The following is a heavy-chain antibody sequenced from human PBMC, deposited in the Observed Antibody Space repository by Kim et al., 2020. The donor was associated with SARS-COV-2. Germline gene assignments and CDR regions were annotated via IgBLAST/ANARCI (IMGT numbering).Heavy chain of an antibody. Sequence: SETLSLTCAVYGGSLSGYYWSWIRQSPEKGLEWIGEIGPSGDTNYNPSLQSRLIISRDTSKNQFSLRLRSVTAADTAVYYCVRDRQPYYWGQGVLVTGSS. J-gene: IGHJ4*02. V-gene: IGHV4-34*01. CDR3: VRDRQPYY. CDR2: IGPSGDT. CDR1: GGSLSGYY.